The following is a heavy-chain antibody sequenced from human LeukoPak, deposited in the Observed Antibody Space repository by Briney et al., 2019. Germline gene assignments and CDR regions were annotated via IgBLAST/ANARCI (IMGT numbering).Heavy chain of an antibody. CDR3: ARGPRYNWNYGWYMDV. Sequence: SETLSLTCTVSGGSISSYYWSWIRQPPGKGLEWIGYIYYSGSTNYNPSLKSRVTISVDTSKHQFSLKLSSVTAADTAVYYCARGPRYNWNYGWYMDVWGKGTTVTVSS. J-gene: IGHJ6*03. CDR1: GGSISSYY. D-gene: IGHD1-7*01. V-gene: IGHV4-59*01. CDR2: IYYSGST.